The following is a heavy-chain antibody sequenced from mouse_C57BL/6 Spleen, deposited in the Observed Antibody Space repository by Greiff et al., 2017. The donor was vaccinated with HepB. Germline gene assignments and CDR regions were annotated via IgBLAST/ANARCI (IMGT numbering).Heavy chain of an antibody. CDR1: GFTFSSYG. CDR3: ARGGFAY. CDR2: ISSGGSYT. J-gene: IGHJ3*01. Sequence: EVHLVESGGDLVKPGGSLKLSCAASGFTFSSYGMSWVRQTPDKRLEWVATISSGGSYTYYPDSVKGRFTISRDNAKNTLYLQMSSLKSEDTAMYYCARGGFAYWGQGTLVTVSA. V-gene: IGHV5-6*01.